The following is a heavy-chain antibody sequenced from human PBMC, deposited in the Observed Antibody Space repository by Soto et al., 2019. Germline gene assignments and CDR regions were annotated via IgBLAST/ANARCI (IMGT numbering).Heavy chain of an antibody. V-gene: IGHV4-34*01. CDR1: GGSFSGYY. Sequence: SETLSLTCAVYGGSFSGYYWTWIRQPPGTGLEWIREINHSGSTNYNPSLKRRVTISVDTSKNKFSLKLTSVTAADTSVYYCASIVRGVSYNWFDPWGQGTLVTVSS. D-gene: IGHD3-10*01. CDR3: ASIVRGVSYNWFDP. CDR2: INHSGST. J-gene: IGHJ5*02.